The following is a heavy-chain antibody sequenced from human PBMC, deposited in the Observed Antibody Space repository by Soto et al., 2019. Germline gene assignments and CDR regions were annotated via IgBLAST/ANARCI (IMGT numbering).Heavy chain of an antibody. V-gene: IGHV3-23*01. Sequence: GGSLRLSCVASGFTFSSYAMSWVRQAPGKGLEWVSAITGDGGDTFHADSVRGRLTISRDNSRNTLYLQMDSLRAEDTALYYCAKGSATSRPYYFDYWGQGALVTVSS. CDR2: ITGDGGDT. J-gene: IGHJ4*02. CDR1: GFTFSSYA. CDR3: AKGSATSRPYYFDY.